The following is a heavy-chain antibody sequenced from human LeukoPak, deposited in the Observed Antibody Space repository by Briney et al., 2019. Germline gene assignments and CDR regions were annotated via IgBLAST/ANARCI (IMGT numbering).Heavy chain of an antibody. V-gene: IGHV1-18*04. CDR2: ISAYNGAT. Sequence: GASVKVSCKCSGYTFSNFGVGWVRQAPGQGLEWMGWISAYNGATNYAQKVQGRVTMTTDTSTSTAYMEPRSLRSDDTAVYYCARSGDGNWFDPWGQGTLVSVSS. J-gene: IGHJ5*02. CDR3: ARSGDGNWFDP. CDR1: GYTFSNFG. D-gene: IGHD1-14*01.